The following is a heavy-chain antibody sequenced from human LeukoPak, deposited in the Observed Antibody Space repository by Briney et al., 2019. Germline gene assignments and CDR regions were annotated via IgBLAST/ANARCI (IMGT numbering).Heavy chain of an antibody. Sequence: GSLRLSCAAAGFTFSNYGMHWVRQAPGKGLEWVAVIFYDGSKMYYGDSVKGRFTISRDNSKNIVYLQMNSLRAEDTAVYYCTRDIKSVYFDYWGQGTLVTVSS. CDR1: GFTFSNYG. CDR2: IFYDGSKM. CDR3: TRDIKSVYFDY. J-gene: IGHJ4*02. V-gene: IGHV3-33*01. D-gene: IGHD3-10*01.